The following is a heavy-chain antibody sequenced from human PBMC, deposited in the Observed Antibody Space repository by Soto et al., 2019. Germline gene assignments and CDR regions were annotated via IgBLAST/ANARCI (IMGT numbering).Heavy chain of an antibody. V-gene: IGHV1-18*01. CDR1: GYTFTSYA. CDR3: ARGGTNDYGDRVPFDY. CDR2: ISGYNGNT. J-gene: IGHJ4*02. Sequence: QVQLVQSGAEVKKPGASVKVSCKASGYTFTSYAITWVRQAPGQGLEWMGWISGYNGNTNYAQKLQGRVTMTTDTSTRIVYMELRSLRSDDTAVYYCARGGTNDYGDRVPFDYWGQGTLVTVSS. D-gene: IGHD4-17*01.